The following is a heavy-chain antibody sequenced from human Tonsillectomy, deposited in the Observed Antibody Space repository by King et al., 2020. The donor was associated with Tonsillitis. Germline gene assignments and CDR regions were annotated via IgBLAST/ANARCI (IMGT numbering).Heavy chain of an antibody. Sequence: VQLVESGTEVRKPGSTVKISCTISGSAYSFIDYYIHWIQQAPGKGLEWMGFVDPEDGETVYAERFQGRLTITADTSTGTAYMELSSLRSGDTAVYYCATNEGWGQGALVTVSS. J-gene: IGHJ4*02. V-gene: IGHV1-69-2*01. CDR3: ATNEG. CDR2: VDPEDGET. D-gene: IGHD1-1*01. CDR1: GSAYSFIDYY.